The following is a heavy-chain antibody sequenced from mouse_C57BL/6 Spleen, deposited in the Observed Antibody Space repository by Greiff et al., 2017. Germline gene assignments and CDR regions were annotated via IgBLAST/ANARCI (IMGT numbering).Heavy chain of an antibody. D-gene: IGHD1-1*01. Sequence: EVKVVESGGGLVKPGGSLKLSCAASGFTFSDYGMHWVRQAPEKGLEWVAYISSGSSTIYYADTVKGRFTISRDNAKNTLFLQMTSRRSEDTAMDYCAVYGSSYPFAYWGQGTLVTVSA. CDR2: ISSGSSTI. J-gene: IGHJ3*01. CDR3: AVYGSSYPFAY. CDR1: GFTFSDYG. V-gene: IGHV5-17*01.